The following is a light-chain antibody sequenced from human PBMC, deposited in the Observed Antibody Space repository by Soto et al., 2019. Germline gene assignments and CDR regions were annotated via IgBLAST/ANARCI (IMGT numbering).Light chain of an antibody. V-gene: IGKV1-5*01. CDR3: QQYSTYWT. CDR2: DVS. Sequence: DIQMTQSPSSLSASVGDRVTITCRASQSIGNWLAWYQQKPGKAPKLLMYDVSSLESGVPSRFSGSRSGTEFTLTISSLQPDDFATYYCQQYSTYWTFGQGTKVDIK. J-gene: IGKJ1*01. CDR1: QSIGNW.